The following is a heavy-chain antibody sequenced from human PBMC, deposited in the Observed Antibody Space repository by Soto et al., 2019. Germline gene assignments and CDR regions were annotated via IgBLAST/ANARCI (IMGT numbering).Heavy chain of an antibody. D-gene: IGHD3-10*01. CDR2: INHSGST. V-gene: IGHV4-34*01. CDR3: SRENWFQDY. Sequence: PSETLSLTCAVYGGSFSGYYWSWIRQPPGKGLEWIGEINHSGSTNYNPSLKSRVTISVDTSKNSLYLQMNSLRAGDTALYYCSRENWFQDYWGQGTLVTVSS. CDR1: GGSFSGYY. J-gene: IGHJ4*02.